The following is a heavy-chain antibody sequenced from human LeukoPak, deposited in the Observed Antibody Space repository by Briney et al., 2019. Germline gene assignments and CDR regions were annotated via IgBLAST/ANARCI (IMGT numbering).Heavy chain of an antibody. CDR2: INQDGSAK. CDR1: GFTFRTYW. J-gene: IGHJ4*02. V-gene: IGHV3-7*04. D-gene: IGHD6-13*01. Sequence: GGSLRLSCAASGFTFRTYWMSWVRQAPGKGLEWVANINQDGSAKYYVDSVKGRFTVSRDNAENSLYLQMNSLRVEDTAVYYCARLGAAAAAAFDYWGQGTLVIVSS. CDR3: ARLGAAAAAAFDY.